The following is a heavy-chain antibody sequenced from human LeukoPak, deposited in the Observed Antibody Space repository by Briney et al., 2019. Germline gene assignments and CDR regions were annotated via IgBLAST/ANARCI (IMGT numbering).Heavy chain of an antibody. J-gene: IGHJ4*02. CDR1: GYTFTGYY. V-gene: IGHV1-2*02. CDR3: ARDHIRSYRSENFDY. CDR2: TNPNSGGT. Sequence: ASVKVSCKASGYTFTGYYMHWVRQAPGQGLEWMGWTNPNSGGTNYAQKFQGRVTMTRDTSISTAYMELSRLRSDDTAVYYCARDHIRSYRSENFDYWGQGTLVTVSS. D-gene: IGHD3-10*01.